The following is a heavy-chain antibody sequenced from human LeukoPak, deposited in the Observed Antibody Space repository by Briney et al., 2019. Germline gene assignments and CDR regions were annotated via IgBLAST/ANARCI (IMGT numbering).Heavy chain of an antibody. CDR1: GYTLTKLS. J-gene: IGHJ6*04. D-gene: IGHD6-19*01. CDR3: ATGESSGVYYYYGMDV. V-gene: IGHV1-24*01. CDR2: FDPEDGET. Sequence: ASVKVSCKVSGYTLTKLSMHWVRQAPGKGLEWMGGFDPEDGETIYAQKFQGRVTMTEDTSTDAAYMELSSLRSEDTAVYYCATGESSGVYYYYGMDVWGKGTTVTVSS.